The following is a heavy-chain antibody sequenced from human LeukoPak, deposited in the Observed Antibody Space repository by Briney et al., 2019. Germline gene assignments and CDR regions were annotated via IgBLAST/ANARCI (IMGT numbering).Heavy chain of an antibody. CDR1: GFTFTSSA. Sequence: SVKVSWKASGFTFTSSAMQWVRQARGQRLEWIGWIVVGSGNTNYAQKFQERVTITRDMSTSTAYMELSSLRSEDTAVYYCAASYYYDSSGYSGPCKEWGQGTLVTVSS. V-gene: IGHV1-58*02. CDR3: AASYYYDSSGYSGPCKE. CDR2: IVVGSGNT. J-gene: IGHJ4*02. D-gene: IGHD3-22*01.